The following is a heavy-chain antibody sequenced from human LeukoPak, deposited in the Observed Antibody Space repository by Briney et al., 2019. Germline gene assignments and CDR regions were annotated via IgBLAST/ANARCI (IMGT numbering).Heavy chain of an antibody. Sequence: GGSLRLSCAASGFTFSSYAMHWVRQAPGKGLEGVAVISYDGSNKYYADSVKGRFTISRDNSKNTLYLQMNSRRAEDTAVYYCASNMDYWGQGTLVTVSS. CDR1: GFTFSSYA. CDR2: ISYDGSNK. V-gene: IGHV3-30*01. J-gene: IGHJ4*02. D-gene: IGHD2/OR15-2a*01. CDR3: ASNMDY.